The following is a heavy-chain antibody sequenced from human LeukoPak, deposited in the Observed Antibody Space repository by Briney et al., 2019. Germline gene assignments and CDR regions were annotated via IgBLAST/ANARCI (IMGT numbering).Heavy chain of an antibody. Sequence: GGSLRLSCVASGFTFGKYWMSWVRQAPGKGLEWVANIKLDGSEKNYVDSVKGRFTISRNNTKNSLYLQMNSLRVEDTAVFYCARDQYDTWSRRGNFDSWGQGTLVIVSS. CDR2: IKLDGSEK. CDR3: ARDQYDTWSRRGNFDS. D-gene: IGHD3-3*01. V-gene: IGHV3-7*03. CDR1: GFTFGKYW. J-gene: IGHJ4*02.